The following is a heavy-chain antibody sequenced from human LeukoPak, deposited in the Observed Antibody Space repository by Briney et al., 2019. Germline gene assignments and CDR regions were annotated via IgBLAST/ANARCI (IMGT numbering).Heavy chain of an antibody. CDR1: GYSFTTYY. CDR3: ARGHDSDWYFDY. V-gene: IGHV1-46*01. CDR2: IKPSGSST. J-gene: IGHJ4*02. Sequence: ASVKVSCKASGYSFTTYYMHWVRQAPGQGLEWMGIIKPSGSSTSYAQKFQDRVTMTRDTSTSTVYMELSSLRSEDTAVYYCARGHDSDWYFDYWGQGTLVTVSS. D-gene: IGHD6-19*01.